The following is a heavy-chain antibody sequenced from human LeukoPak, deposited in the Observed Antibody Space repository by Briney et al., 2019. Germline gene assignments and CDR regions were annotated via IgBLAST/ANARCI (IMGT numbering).Heavy chain of an antibody. Sequence: GGSLRLSCAASGFTFSSYSMNWVRQAPGKGLEWVSSISSSSSYIYYADSVKGGFTISRDNAKNSLYLQMNSLRAEDTAVYYCARVRYSSSSHWFDPWGQGTLVTVSS. D-gene: IGHD6-6*01. CDR1: GFTFSSYS. V-gene: IGHV3-21*01. CDR2: ISSSSSYI. CDR3: ARVRYSSSSHWFDP. J-gene: IGHJ5*02.